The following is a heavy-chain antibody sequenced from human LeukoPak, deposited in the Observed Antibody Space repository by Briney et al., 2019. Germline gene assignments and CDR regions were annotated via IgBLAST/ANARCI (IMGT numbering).Heavy chain of an antibody. CDR2: IRSAVETT. V-gene: IGHV3-23*01. J-gene: IGHJ4*02. Sequence: GGSLRLSCAASGFTMSHYGVSWVRQAPGKGLEWISGIRSAVETTHYADSVKGRFIISRDDSKNALSLQLNSLRPEDTALYYCAKHFCTGLDCSLFDSWGQGTLVTVSS. CDR1: GFTMSHYG. D-gene: IGHD3/OR15-3a*01. CDR3: AKHFCTGLDCSLFDS.